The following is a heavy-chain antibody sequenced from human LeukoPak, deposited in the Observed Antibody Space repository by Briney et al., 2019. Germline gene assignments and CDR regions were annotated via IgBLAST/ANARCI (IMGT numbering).Heavy chain of an antibody. CDR3: ARGGPYGHFDY. CDR2: IIPIVGTA. CDR1: GGTFSSYA. V-gene: IGHV1-69*05. J-gene: IGHJ4*02. Sequence: SVKVSCKASGGTFSSYAISWVRQAAGQGLEWMGGIIPIVGTANYAQKFQGRVTITTDESTSTAYMELSSLRSEDTAVYYCARGGPYGHFDYWGQGTLVTVSS. D-gene: IGHD3-10*01.